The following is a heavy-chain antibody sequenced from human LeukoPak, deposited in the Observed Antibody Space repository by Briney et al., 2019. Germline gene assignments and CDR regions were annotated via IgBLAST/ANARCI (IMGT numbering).Heavy chain of an antibody. Sequence: SETLSLTCTVSGGSISSSSYYWGWIRQPPGKGLEWIGSIYYSGSTYYNPSLKSRVTTSVDTSKNQFSLKLSSVTAADTAVYYCARNVLRFFEWLSPPEYFDLWGRGTLVTVSS. CDR3: ARNVLRFFEWLSPPEYFDL. D-gene: IGHD3-3*01. CDR2: IYYSGST. CDR1: GGSISSSSYY. J-gene: IGHJ2*01. V-gene: IGHV4-39*01.